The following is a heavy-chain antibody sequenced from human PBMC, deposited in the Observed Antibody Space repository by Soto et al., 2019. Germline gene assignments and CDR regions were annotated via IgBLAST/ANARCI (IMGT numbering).Heavy chain of an antibody. CDR2: INAGNGNT. D-gene: IGHD3-16*02. V-gene: IGHV1-3*01. CDR3: ARANYDYIWWSYHPSDY. Sequence: QVQLVQSGAEVKKPGASVKVSCKASGYTFTSYAMHWVRQAPGQRLEWMGWINAGNGNTKYSQKFKGRVTITRDTSASTVYMELSSLRSEDTAVYYCARANYDYIWWSYHPSDYWGQGTLVTVSS. J-gene: IGHJ4*02. CDR1: GYTFTSYA.